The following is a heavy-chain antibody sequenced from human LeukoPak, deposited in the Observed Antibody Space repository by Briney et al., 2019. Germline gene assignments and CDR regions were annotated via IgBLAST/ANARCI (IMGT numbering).Heavy chain of an antibody. CDR2: ISYDGSNK. J-gene: IGHJ4*02. V-gene: IGHV3-30-3*01. CDR3: ARDPFADY. CDR1: GFTFSSYA. Sequence: GRSLRLSCAASGFTFSSYAIHWVRQAPGKGLEWVAVISYDGSNKYYADSVKGRFTISRDNSKNTLYLQMNSLRAEDTAVYYCARDPFADYWGQETLVTVSS.